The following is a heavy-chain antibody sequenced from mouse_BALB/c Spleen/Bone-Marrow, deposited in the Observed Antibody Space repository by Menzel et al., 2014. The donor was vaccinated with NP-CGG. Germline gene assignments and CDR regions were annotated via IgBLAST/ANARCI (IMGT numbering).Heavy chain of an antibody. J-gene: IGHJ3*01. V-gene: IGHV3-8*02. D-gene: IGHD1-2*01. Sequence: EVKLVESGPSLVKPSQPLSLPCSVTGDSITSGYWNWIRKFPGNKLEYMGYISSSGSTYYNPSLKSRISITRDTSKNQYYLQLNSVTTEDTATYYYARDYGYPAWFAYWGQGTLFTVSA. CDR2: ISSSGST. CDR1: GDSITSGY. CDR3: ARDYGYPAWFAY.